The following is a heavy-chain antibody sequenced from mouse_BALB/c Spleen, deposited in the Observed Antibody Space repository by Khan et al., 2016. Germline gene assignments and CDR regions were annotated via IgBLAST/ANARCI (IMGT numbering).Heavy chain of an antibody. D-gene: IGHD1-1*01. Sequence: EVQRVESGGGLVQPKGSLKLSCAASGFTFNTYAMDWVRQAPGKGLEWVARIRTKSNNLSTYYADSVKDRFTISRDDSQSMLYLQMNNLETEDTAMYYCVRQNLRWYFDVWGAGTTVTVSS. J-gene: IGHJ1*01. V-gene: IGHV10-1*02. CDR1: GFTFNTYA. CDR2: IRTKSNNLST. CDR3: VRQNLRWYFDV.